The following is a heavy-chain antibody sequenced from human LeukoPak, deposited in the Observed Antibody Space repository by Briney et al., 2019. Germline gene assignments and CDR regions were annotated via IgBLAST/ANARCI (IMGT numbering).Heavy chain of an antibody. CDR2: VSGGGFDT. V-gene: IGHV3-23*01. CDR1: GFTLSNYV. Sequence: PGGSLRLSCVASGFTLSNYVMSWVRQAPGKGLEWVSGVSGGGFDTYYTDSVKGRFTISRDNAKNSLYLQMNSLRAEDTAVYYCAKEGKQWLVQAYYYYGMDVWGQGTTVTVSS. J-gene: IGHJ6*02. CDR3: AKEGKQWLVQAYYYYGMDV. D-gene: IGHD6-19*01.